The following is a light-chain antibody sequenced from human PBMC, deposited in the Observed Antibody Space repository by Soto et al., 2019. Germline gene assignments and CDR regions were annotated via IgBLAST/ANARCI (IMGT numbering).Light chain of an antibody. V-gene: IGKV1-33*01. Sequence: DIQMTQSPSSLFASVGDRVTITCQATQDINIYLNWYQQKPGKAPNLLIYDASNLEIGVPSRFSGSGSGTDFILSINSLQPEDVATYYCQQLDSFPLTFGQGTRLEIK. CDR2: DAS. CDR1: QDINIY. J-gene: IGKJ5*01. CDR3: QQLDSFPLT.